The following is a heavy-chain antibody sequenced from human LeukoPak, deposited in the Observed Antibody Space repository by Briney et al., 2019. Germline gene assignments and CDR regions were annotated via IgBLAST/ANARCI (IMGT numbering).Heavy chain of an antibody. Sequence: EGSLRLSCSASGFSFSNYAMYWVRQAPGKGLEWVANIKQGGSEKYYVDSVKGRFTISRDNAKNSLYLQMNSLRAEDTAVYYCARDFGLRCSGGTCYSVDYYGMDVWGKGTTVTVSS. CDR3: ARDFGLRCSGGTCYSVDYYGMDV. J-gene: IGHJ6*04. D-gene: IGHD2-15*01. CDR1: GFSFSNYA. CDR2: IKQGGSEK. V-gene: IGHV3-7*03.